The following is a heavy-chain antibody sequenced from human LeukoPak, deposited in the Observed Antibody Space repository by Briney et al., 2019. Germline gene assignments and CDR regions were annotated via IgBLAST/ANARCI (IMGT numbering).Heavy chain of an antibody. V-gene: IGHV3-74*01. J-gene: IGHJ4*02. CDR2: INRDGSDT. CDR1: GFTFINYY. D-gene: IGHD3-10*01. Sequence: PGGSLRLSCAASGFTFINYYMNSVRQAPAKGLVWVSRINRDGSDTIYADSVKGRFTISRDNAKNTLFLQMNSLRAEDTAVYYCAREDFGVDYWGQGTLVTVSS. CDR3: AREDFGVDY.